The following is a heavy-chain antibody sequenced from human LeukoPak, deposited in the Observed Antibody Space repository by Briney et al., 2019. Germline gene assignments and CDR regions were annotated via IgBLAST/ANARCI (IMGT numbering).Heavy chain of an antibody. D-gene: IGHD5-12*01. CDR3: ARDSTRRDGYNAY. J-gene: IGHJ4*02. Sequence: SVKVSCKASGGTFSSYAISWVRQAPGQGLEWMGRIIPILGIANYAQKFQGRVTITADKSTSTAHMELGSLRSEDTAVYYCARDSTRRDGYNAYWGQGTLVTVSS. CDR2: IIPILGIA. CDR1: GGTFSSYA. V-gene: IGHV1-69*04.